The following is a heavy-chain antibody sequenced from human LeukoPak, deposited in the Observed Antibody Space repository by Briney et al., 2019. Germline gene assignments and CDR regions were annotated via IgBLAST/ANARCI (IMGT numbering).Heavy chain of an antibody. CDR1: GFTLSGYG. CDR2: INPSSNYI. J-gene: IGHJ4*02. D-gene: IGHD3-9*01. CDR3: ARDHYNILTGYFSY. Sequence: GGSLRLSCAASGFTLSGYGMHWVRQAPGKGLEWASSINPSSNYIYYTDSVKGRFTVSRDNAKNSLFLQMNSLRAEDTAVYYCARDHYNILTGYFSYWGQGTLVAVSS. V-gene: IGHV3-21*01.